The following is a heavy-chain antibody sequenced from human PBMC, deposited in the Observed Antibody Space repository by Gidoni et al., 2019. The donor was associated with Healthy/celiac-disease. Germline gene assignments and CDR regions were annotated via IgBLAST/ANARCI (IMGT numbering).Heavy chain of an antibody. J-gene: IGHJ6*02. D-gene: IGHD3-9*01. CDR3: AKVLDPYYYYYGMDV. CDR2: ISWNSGSI. V-gene: IGHV3-9*01. Sequence: EVQLVESGGGLVQPGRSLRLSCAASGFTFDDYAMHWVRQAPGKGLGWVSGISWNSGSIGYADSVKGRFTISRDNAKNSLYLQMNSLRAEDTALYYCAKVLDPYYYYYGMDVWGQGTTVTVSS. CDR1: GFTFDDYA.